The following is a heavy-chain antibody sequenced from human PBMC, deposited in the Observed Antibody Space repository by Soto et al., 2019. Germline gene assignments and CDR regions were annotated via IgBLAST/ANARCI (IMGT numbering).Heavy chain of an antibody. CDR3: AKCITIFGVVTQRYYFDY. V-gene: IGHV3-23*01. D-gene: IGHD3-3*01. CDR2: ISGSGGST. J-gene: IGHJ4*02. CDR1: GFTFSSYA. Sequence: GGSLRLSCAASGFTFSSYAMSWVRQAPGKGLEWVSAISGSGGSTYYADSVKGRFTISRDNSKNTLYLQMNSLRAEDTAVYYCAKCITIFGVVTQRYYFDYWGQGTLVTVSS.